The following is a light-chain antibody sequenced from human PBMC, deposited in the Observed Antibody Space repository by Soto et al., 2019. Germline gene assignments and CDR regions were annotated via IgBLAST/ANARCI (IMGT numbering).Light chain of an antibody. J-gene: IGLJ1*01. Sequence: QSVLTQPPSASGSPGQSVTISCTGTSSDVGGYRYVSWYQHHPGKAPKLMIYEVTNRPSGVSNRFSGSKSGNTASLTISGLQAEDEADYYCSSYTSSSTTYVFGTGTKLTVL. V-gene: IGLV2-14*01. CDR2: EVT. CDR3: SSYTSSSTTYV. CDR1: SSDVGGYRY.